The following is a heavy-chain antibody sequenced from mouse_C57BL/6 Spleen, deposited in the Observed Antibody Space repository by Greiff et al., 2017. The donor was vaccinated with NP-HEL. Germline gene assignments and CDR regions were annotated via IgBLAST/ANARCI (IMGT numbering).Heavy chain of an antibody. CDR3: ARSAAGGDFDY. CDR2: INPSSGYT. V-gene: IGHV1-4*01. Sequence: VQLQQSGAELARPGASVKMSCKASGYTFTSYTMHWVKQRPGQGLEWIGYINPSSGYTKYNQKFKDKATLTADKSSSTAYMQLSSLTSEDSAVYYCARSAAGGDFDYWGQGTTLTVSS. CDR1: GYTFTSYT. J-gene: IGHJ2*01.